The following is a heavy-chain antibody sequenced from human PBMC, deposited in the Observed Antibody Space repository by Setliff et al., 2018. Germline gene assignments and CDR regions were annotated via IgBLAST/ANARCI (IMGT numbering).Heavy chain of an antibody. J-gene: IGHJ3*02. CDR3: ASQPGVPQIDGFDI. V-gene: IGHV4-39*01. Sequence: SETLSLTCTVSGGSISSGSDYWAWIRQPPGKGLEWLGTVYHSGGTYYNPSLKSRVTISVDTSKNQFSLKLDSVTAADTAVYYCASQPGVPQIDGFDIWGQGTMVTVSS. CDR1: GGSISSGSDY. CDR2: VYHSGGT.